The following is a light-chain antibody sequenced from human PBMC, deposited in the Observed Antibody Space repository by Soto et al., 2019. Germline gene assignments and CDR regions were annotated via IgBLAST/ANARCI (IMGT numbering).Light chain of an antibody. CDR3: QQYNNWPWT. V-gene: IGKV3-15*01. CDR2: GAS. CDR1: QSVSSN. J-gene: IGKJ1*01. Sequence: EVVLTQSPGTLSLSPGERATLSCRASQSVSSNLAWYQQKPGQAPRLLIYGASTRATGIPARFSGSGSGTEFTLTISSLQSEDFAVYYCQQYNNWPWTFGQGTKVDTK.